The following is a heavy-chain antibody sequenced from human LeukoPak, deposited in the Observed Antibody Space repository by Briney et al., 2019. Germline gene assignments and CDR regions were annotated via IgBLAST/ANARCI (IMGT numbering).Heavy chain of an antibody. D-gene: IGHD6-13*01. V-gene: IGHV1-69*13. Sequence: SVKVSCKASGGTFSSYAISWVRQAPGQGLEWMEGIIPIFGTANYAQKFQGRVTITADESTSTAYMELSSLRSEDTAVYYCARDEVAAAGTFYWGQGTLVTVSS. J-gene: IGHJ4*02. CDR2: IIPIFGTA. CDR3: ARDEVAAAGTFY. CDR1: GGTFSSYA.